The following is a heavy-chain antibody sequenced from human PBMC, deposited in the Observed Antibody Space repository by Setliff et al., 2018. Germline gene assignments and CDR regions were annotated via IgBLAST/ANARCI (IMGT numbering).Heavy chain of an antibody. CDR2: IIPIFGSP. CDR1: GDTLTTYA. Sequence: ASVKVSCTASGDTLTTYAIHWVRQAPGQGLERMGMIIPIFGSPHYAQRFQDRVIITADVSTRTAYMDLSSLRSEDTAIYYCARDSQLGFYYFDSWGRGTLVTVS. D-gene: IGHD1-1*01. V-gene: IGHV1-69*13. J-gene: IGHJ4*02. CDR3: ARDSQLGFYYFDS.